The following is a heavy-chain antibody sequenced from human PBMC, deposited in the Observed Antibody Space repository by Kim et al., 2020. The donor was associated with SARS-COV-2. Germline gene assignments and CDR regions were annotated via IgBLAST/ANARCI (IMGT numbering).Heavy chain of an antibody. CDR1: GGSISSYY. J-gene: IGHJ4*02. V-gene: IGHV4-59*01. CDR3: ARDRGYYDSSGLVY. D-gene: IGHD3-22*01. Sequence: SETLSLTCTVSGGSISSYYWSWIRQPPGKGLEWIGYIYYSGSTNYNPSLKSRVTISVDTSKNQFSLKLSSVTAADTAVYYCARDRGYYDSSGLVYWGQGTLVTVSS. CDR2: IYYSGST.